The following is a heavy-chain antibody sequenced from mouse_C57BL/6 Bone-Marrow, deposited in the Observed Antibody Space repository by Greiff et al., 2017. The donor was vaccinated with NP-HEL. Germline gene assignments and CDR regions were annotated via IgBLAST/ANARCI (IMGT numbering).Heavy chain of an antibody. V-gene: IGHV5-12*01. J-gene: IGHJ3*01. CDR1: GFTFSDYY. Sequence: EVQRVESGGGLVQPGGSLKLSCAASGFTFSDYYMYWVRQTPEKRLEWVAYISNGGGSTYYPDTVKGRFTISRDNAKNTLYLQMSRLKSEDTAMYYCARYDSWFAYWGQGTLVTVSA. CDR2: ISNGGGST. CDR3: ARYDSWFAY. D-gene: IGHD2-4*01.